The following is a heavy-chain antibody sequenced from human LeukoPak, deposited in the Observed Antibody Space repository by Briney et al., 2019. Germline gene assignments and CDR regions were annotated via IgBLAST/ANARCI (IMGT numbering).Heavy chain of an antibody. CDR1: GFTYSTYV. D-gene: IGHD2-15*01. Sequence: GGSLRLSCAAPGFTYSTYVMSWVRQAPGKGLEWVSAISGTSGSTHYADSVKGRFTSSRDNSKNTLYLQMNGLRAEDTAVYYCAKGRGSGGNPFFDYWGQGTLVTVSS. CDR2: ISGTSGST. V-gene: IGHV3-23*01. CDR3: AKGRGSGGNPFFDY. J-gene: IGHJ4*02.